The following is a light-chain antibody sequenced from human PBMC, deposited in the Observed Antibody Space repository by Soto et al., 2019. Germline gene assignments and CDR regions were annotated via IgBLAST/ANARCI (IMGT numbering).Light chain of an antibody. V-gene: IGKV1-8*01. CDR2: AAS. J-gene: IGKJ4*01. CDR3: KKYHSYPT. Sequence: AIRMTQSPSSFSASTGDRVTITCRASQGISSYLAWYQQKPGKAPKLLIYAASTLQSGVPSRFSGSGSGTDFTLTISGQQSEDFAADYCKKYHSYPTFGGGTQVEIK. CDR1: QGISSY.